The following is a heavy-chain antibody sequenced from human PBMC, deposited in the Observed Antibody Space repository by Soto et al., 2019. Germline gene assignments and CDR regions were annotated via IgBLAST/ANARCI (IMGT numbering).Heavy chain of an antibody. J-gene: IGHJ6*02. V-gene: IGHV3-30*18. D-gene: IGHD3-10*01. Sequence: GVSLRLSCAASGFTFSSYGMHWVREAPGKGMEWVAVISYDGSNKYYADSVKGRFTISRDNSKNTLYLQMNSLRAEDTAVYYCAKGVGFGELLGMDVWGQGTTVTVSS. CDR2: ISYDGSNK. CDR1: GFTFSSYG. CDR3: AKGVGFGELLGMDV.